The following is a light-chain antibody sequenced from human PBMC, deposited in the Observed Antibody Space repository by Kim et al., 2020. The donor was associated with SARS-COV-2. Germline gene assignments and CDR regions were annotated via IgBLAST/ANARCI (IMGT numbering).Light chain of an antibody. CDR3: VRSILLPHT. Sequence: QPACISCKSSQGLLHSDGKTYVYWYLQRPGLPPQLLIYEDYTRFSGVPDMFSGSGSGTDFTLKMSRVGAEDVGVYYCVRSILLPHTFGQGTNRE. CDR2: EDY. CDR1: QGLLHSDGKTY. J-gene: IGKJ2*01. V-gene: IGKV2D-29*01.